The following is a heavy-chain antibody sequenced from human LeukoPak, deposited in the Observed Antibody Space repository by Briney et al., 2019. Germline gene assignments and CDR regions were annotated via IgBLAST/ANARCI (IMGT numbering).Heavy chain of an antibody. CDR2: ISSTGSDI. CDR1: GFTVSRNY. D-gene: IGHD3-10*01. V-gene: IGHV3-21*01. CDR3: ARDRDYYYGMDV. J-gene: IGHJ6*02. Sequence: GGALRLSCTASGFTVSRNYMRWVRQAPGKGLEWVSSISSTGSDIYYADSVKGRFTISRDNAKNSLYLQMDSLRADDTAVYYCARDRDYYYGMDVWGQGTTVTVSS.